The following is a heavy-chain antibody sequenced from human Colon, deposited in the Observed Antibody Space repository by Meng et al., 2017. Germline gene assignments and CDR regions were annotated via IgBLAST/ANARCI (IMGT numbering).Heavy chain of an antibody. CDR2: IHYSGSR. V-gene: IGHV4-61*01. Sequence: QVQLQESGPGLVRPSETLSPTCNVSGGSFSSASYYWSWIRQPPGKGLEWIGLIHYSGSRNYNPSLKSRVTMSVDTSKNQVSLMLTSVTAADTAVYYCARFYGSGTFEVHDYWGQGTLVTVSS. J-gene: IGHJ4*02. D-gene: IGHD3-10*01. CDR3: ARFYGSGTFEVHDY. CDR1: GGSFSSASYY.